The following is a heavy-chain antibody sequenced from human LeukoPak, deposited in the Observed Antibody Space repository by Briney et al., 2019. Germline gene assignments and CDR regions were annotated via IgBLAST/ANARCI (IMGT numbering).Heavy chain of an antibody. D-gene: IGHD4-23*01. CDR3: TTSTVVTSRYYYYMDV. CDR2: IKSKTDGGTT. V-gene: IGHV3-15*01. CDR1: GFTFSNAW. J-gene: IGHJ6*03. Sequence: GGSLRLSCAASGFTFSNAWMSWVRQAPGKGLEWVGRIKSKTDGGTTDYAAPVKGRFTISRDDSKNTLYLQMNSLKTEDTAVYYCTTSTVVTSRYYYYMDVWGKGTTVTVSS.